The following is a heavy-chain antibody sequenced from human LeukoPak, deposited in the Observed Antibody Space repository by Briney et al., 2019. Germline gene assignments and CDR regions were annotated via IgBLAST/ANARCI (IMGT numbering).Heavy chain of an antibody. CDR1: GFTFSSYA. D-gene: IGHD3-10*01. Sequence: PGGSLRLSCAASGFTFSSYAMSWVRQAPGKGLEWVSAISGSGGSTYYADSVKGRFTISRDNSKNTLYLQMNSLRAEDTAVYYCAKVVELWFGELSYFDYWGQGTLVTVSS. J-gene: IGHJ4*02. V-gene: IGHV3-23*01. CDR2: ISGSGGST. CDR3: AKVVELWFGELSYFDY.